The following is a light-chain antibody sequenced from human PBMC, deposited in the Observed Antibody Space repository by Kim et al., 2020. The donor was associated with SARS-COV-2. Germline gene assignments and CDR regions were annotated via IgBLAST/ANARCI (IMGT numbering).Light chain of an antibody. CDR2: GAS. J-gene: IGKJ1*01. Sequence: ASGGERGTITWRASQSISKWLGWYQQKPGKAPKRLIYGASSLESGVPSRFSGSGSGTEFTLTINSLQPEDFATYYCQQDNSFSGTFGQGTKVDIK. CDR1: QSISKW. V-gene: IGKV1-5*01. CDR3: QQDNSFSGT.